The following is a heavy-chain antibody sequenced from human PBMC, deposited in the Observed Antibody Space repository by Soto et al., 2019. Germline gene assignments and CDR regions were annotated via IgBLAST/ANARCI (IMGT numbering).Heavy chain of an antibody. Sequence: PGGSLRLSCAASGFTFSSYVMHWVRQAPGRGLEWVAVIWYEGSNKYYADSVKGRFTISRDNPKNMLYLQMTSLRAEDTALYYCTGGVIITNSDPQAFDIWGQGTMVTVSS. CDR2: IWYEGSNK. D-gene: IGHD3-10*01. CDR3: TGGVIITNSDPQAFDI. J-gene: IGHJ3*02. CDR1: GFTFSSYV. V-gene: IGHV3-33*01.